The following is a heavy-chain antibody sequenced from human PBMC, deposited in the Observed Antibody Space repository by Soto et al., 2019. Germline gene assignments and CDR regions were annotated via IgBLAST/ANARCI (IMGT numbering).Heavy chain of an antibody. CDR1: GYSFTSYL. J-gene: IGHJ4*02. Sequence: GESLKISCKGSGYSFTSYLIGWVRQMPGKGLEWMGRIDPSDSYTNYSPSFQGHVTISADKSISTAYLQWSSLKASDTAMYYCARDNGYESDYWGQGTLVTVSS. CDR3: ARDNGYESDY. CDR2: IDPSDSYT. D-gene: IGHD5-12*01. V-gene: IGHV5-10-1*01.